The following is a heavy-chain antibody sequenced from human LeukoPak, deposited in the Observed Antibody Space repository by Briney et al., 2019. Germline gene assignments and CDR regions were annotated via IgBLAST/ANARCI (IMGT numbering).Heavy chain of an antibody. Sequence: GGSLRLSCAVSGFSFSGSDMHWVRQASGKGPEWVGRITTKAHNYAPAYGASVKGRFTVSRDDSKNTAYLQMNSLKTEDTALYYCTTYISGHYWGQGTLVTVSS. D-gene: IGHD6-19*01. CDR2: ITTKAHNYAP. V-gene: IGHV3-73*01. CDR1: GFSFSGSD. J-gene: IGHJ4*02. CDR3: TTYISGHY.